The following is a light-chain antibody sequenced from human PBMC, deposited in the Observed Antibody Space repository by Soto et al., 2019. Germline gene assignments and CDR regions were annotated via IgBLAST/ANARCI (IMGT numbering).Light chain of an antibody. CDR2: NAF. CDR3: QQSYTTPIT. CDR1: QTISNY. Sequence: DIQITQSPSSVSTSVGDRVTITCWASQTISNYLNWYQQKPGEAPKLLIYNAFSLQSGVASTFSGSGSGTDFTLTITSLQFEDSATYYCQQSYTTPITFGQGTRLEIK. J-gene: IGKJ5*01. V-gene: IGKV1-39*01.